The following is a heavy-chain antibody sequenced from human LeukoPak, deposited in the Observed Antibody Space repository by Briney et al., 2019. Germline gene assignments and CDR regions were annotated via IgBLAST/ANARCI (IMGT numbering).Heavy chain of an antibody. J-gene: IGHJ6*03. Sequence: PSETLSLTCAVYGGSFSGYYWSWIRQPPGKGLEWIGEINHSGSTNYNPSLKSRVTISVDTSKNQFSLKLSSVTAADTAVYYCARGRGDFYYYYYYMDVWGKGTTVTVSS. V-gene: IGHV4-34*01. CDR1: GGSFSGYY. CDR2: INHSGST. D-gene: IGHD4-17*01. CDR3: ARGRGDFYYYYYYMDV.